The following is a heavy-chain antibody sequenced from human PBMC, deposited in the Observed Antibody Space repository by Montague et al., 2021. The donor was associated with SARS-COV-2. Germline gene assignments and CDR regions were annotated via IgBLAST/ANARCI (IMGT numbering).Heavy chain of an antibody. D-gene: IGHD3-10*01. J-gene: IGHJ4*02. CDR1: GFTFSSYS. CDR3: ASLLLWFGEFRAFDY. Sequence: SLRLSCAASGFTFSSYSMNWVRQAPGKGLEWVSSISSSSSYIYYADSVKGRFTISRVNAKNSLHLQMNSLRAEDTAVYYCASLLLWFGEFRAFDYWGQGTLVTVSS. CDR2: ISSSSSYI. V-gene: IGHV3-21*01.